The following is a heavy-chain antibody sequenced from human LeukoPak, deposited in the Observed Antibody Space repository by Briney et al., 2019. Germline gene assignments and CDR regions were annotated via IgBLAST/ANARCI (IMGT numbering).Heavy chain of an antibody. CDR2: MNPNSGNT. V-gene: IGHV1-8*01. CDR1: GYSFTNYD. J-gene: IGHJ5*02. D-gene: IGHD3-10*01. CDR3: ARAFSDTRYGGTNWFDP. Sequence: ASVKVSCKASGYSFTNYDINWVRQAPGQGLEWMGWMNPNSGNTDYAQKLQGRVIITMNTTINTDYMELSSLKSEHTSIYYCARAFSDTRYGGTNWFDPWGQGTLVTVSS.